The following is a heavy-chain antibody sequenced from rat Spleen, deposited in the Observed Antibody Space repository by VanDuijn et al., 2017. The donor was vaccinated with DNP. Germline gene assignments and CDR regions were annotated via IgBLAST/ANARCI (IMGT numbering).Heavy chain of an antibody. CDR2: ITSGTGTT. CDR3: ARGSITTFDY. J-gene: IGHJ2*01. Sequence: EVQLVESGGDLVQPGRSLKVSCVASGFTFNNYWMTWTRQVPGKGLEWVASITSGTGTTSYADAVKGRFMISRDDTKNTLSLQMDSLRSEDTATYYCARGSITTFDYWGQGVMVTVSS. CDR1: GFTFNNYW. V-gene: IGHV5-31*01. D-gene: IGHD1-5*01.